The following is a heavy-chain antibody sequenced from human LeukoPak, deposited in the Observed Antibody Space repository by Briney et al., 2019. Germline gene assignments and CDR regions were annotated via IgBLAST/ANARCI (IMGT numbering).Heavy chain of an antibody. V-gene: IGHV4-61*02. Sequence: SQTLSLTCTVSGGSISSGSYYWSWIRQPAGKGLEWIGRIYTSGSTNYNPSLKSRVTISVDTSKNQFSLKLSSVTAADTAVYYCARDGYGGNIPSFDPWGQGTLVTVSS. CDR1: GGSISSGSYY. D-gene: IGHD4-23*01. CDR2: IYTSGST. CDR3: ARDGYGGNIPSFDP. J-gene: IGHJ5*02.